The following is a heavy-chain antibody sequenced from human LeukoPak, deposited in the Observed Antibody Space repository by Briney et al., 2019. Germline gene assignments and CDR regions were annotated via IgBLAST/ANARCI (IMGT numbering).Heavy chain of an antibody. Sequence: ASVKLSCKASGYTFTSYYMHWVRLAPGQGLGLMGIINPSGGSTSYAQKFQGRVTMTRDTSTSTVYMELSSLRSEDTAVYFCARGIVVANFDYWGQGTLVTVSS. CDR1: GYTFTSYY. CDR3: ARGIVVANFDY. CDR2: INPSGGST. J-gene: IGHJ4*02. V-gene: IGHV1-46*01. D-gene: IGHD6-19*01.